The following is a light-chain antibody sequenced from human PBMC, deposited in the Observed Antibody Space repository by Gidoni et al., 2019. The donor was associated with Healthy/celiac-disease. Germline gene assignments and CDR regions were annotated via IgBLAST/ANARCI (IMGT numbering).Light chain of an antibody. CDR2: GAS. V-gene: IGKV3-20*01. CDR1: QSVSSSY. CDR3: QQYGSA. J-gene: IGKJ4*01. Sequence: EIVLTQSPGTLSLSPGERATLSCRASQSVSSSYLAWYQQKPGQAPRRLIDGASSRATGIPDRFSGSGSGTDFTLTISRLEPEDFAVYYCQQYGSAFGGGTKVEIK.